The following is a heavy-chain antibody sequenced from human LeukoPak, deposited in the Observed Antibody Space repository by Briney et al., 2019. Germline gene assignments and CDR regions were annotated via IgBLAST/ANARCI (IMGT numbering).Heavy chain of an antibody. CDR1: GGSLKNFA. CDR2: FNHIYGTT. J-gene: IGHJ3*02. CDR3: ARRAEWFSWTRLDAFDI. D-gene: IGHD3-3*01. Sequence: ASVKVSCKASGGSLKNFAISWVRQAPGQGPEWMGGFNHIYGTTNYAQKFQGRVTITVDDSTTIAYLDRSSLRSDDTALYYCARRAEWFSWTRLDAFDIWGQGTMVTVSS. V-gene: IGHV1-69*13.